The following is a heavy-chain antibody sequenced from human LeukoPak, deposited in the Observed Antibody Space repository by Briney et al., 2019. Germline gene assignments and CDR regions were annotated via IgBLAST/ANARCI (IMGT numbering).Heavy chain of an antibody. CDR1: GYPFTTWE. CDR2: VHPDSGNT. D-gene: IGHD1-1*01. V-gene: IGHV1-8*01. J-gene: IGHJ4*02. Sequence: GASVKVSCKTSGYPFTTWESNWVRQAAGQGLEWMGWVHPDSGNTAYAQKLQGRVTMTMDTSISTAYMELSGLISDDTAVYFCARGARNARWGQGTLVTVSS. CDR3: ARGARNAR.